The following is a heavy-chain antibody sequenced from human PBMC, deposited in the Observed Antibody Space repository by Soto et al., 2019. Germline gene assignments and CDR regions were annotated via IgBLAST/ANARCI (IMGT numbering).Heavy chain of an antibody. CDR2: ISGSGGST. J-gene: IGHJ6*02. D-gene: IGHD2-2*01. Sequence: GGSLRLSCAASGFTFSSYAMSWVRQAPGKGLEWVSAISGSGGSTYYADSVKGRFTISRDNSKNTLYLQMNSLRAEDTAVYYCAKDQDIVVGYGMDVWGQGTTVTVSS. CDR3: AKDQDIVVGYGMDV. V-gene: IGHV3-23*01. CDR1: GFTFSSYA.